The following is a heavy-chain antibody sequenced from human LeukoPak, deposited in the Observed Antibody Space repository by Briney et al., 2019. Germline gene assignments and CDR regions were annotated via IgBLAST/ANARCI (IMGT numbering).Heavy chain of an antibody. J-gene: IGHJ5*02. CDR3: ARDEPGYCSSTSCYDSVGLFDP. V-gene: IGHV4-39*07. Sequence: SETLSLTCSVSGGSISSRSCYWGWIRQPPGKGLEWIGGIYSSRSIYNPSLKSRVTMSVDTSKNQFSLKLSSVTAADTAVYYCARDEPGYCSSTSCYDSVGLFDPWGQGTLVTVSS. D-gene: IGHD2-2*01. CDR1: GGSISSRSCY. CDR2: IYSSRS.